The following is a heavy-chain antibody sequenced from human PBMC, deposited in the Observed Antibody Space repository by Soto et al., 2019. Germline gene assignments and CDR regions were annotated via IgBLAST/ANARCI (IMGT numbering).Heavy chain of an antibody. CDR1: GFTFSSYG. D-gene: IGHD2-21*02. CDR3: AKAPAYCGGDCHFDY. J-gene: IGHJ4*02. V-gene: IGHV3-30*18. CDR2: ISYDGSNK. Sequence: QVQLVESGGGVVQPGRSLRLSCAASGFTFSSYGMHWVRQAPGKGLEWVAVISYDGSNKYYADSVKGRFTISRDNSKNTLYLQMNSLRAEDTAVYYCAKAPAYCGGDCHFDYWGQGTLVTVSS.